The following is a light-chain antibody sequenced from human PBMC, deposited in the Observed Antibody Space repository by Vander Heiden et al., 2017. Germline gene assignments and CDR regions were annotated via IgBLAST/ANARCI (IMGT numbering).Light chain of an antibody. J-gene: IGLJ2*01. CDR2: DVS. CDR3: SSYTSSSTLEV. Sequence: QSALTLPPSVSRSPGQSITISCTGTSSDVGGYNYVSWYQQHPGKAPKLMIYDVSNRPSGVSNRFSGSKSGNTASLTISGLQAEDEADYYCSSYTSSSTLEVFGGGTKLTVL. V-gene: IGLV2-14*01. CDR1: SSDVGGYNY.